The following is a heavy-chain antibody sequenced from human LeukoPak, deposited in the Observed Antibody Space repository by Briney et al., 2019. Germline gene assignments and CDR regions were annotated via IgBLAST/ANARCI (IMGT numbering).Heavy chain of an antibody. V-gene: IGHV2-5*08. Sequence: TLSLTCTISGGSISIGGYYWSWIRQPPGKALEWLALIYWDDDKRYSPSLKSRLTITKDTSKNQVVLTMTNMDPVDTATYYCAHRGYSYGYDYFDYWGQGTLVTVSS. CDR3: AHRGYSYGYDYFDY. J-gene: IGHJ4*02. CDR1: GGSISIGGYY. CDR2: IYWDDDK. D-gene: IGHD5-18*01.